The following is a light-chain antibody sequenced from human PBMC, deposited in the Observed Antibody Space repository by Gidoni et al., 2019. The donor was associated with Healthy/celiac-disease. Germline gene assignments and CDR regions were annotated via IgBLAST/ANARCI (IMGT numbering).Light chain of an antibody. V-gene: IGKV1-5*01. CDR1: QRISSW. Sequence: DIQMTHSPSTLSASVGYRVTITCRASQRISSWLAWYQQKPGKAPKLLIYDASSLESGVPSRFSGSGSGTEFTLTISSLQPDDCATYYCQQYNSYPYTFGQGTKLEIK. CDR2: DAS. CDR3: QQYNSYPYT. J-gene: IGKJ2*01.